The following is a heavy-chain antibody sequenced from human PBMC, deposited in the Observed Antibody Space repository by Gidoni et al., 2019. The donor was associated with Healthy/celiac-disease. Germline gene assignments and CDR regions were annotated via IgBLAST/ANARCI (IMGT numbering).Heavy chain of an antibody. CDR2: ISSSSSYI. V-gene: IGHV3-21*01. J-gene: IGHJ3*02. CDR1: GFTFSSYS. CDR3: ARDPYCSGGSCYSAFDI. Sequence: EVQLVESGGGLVKPGGSLRLFCAGSGFTFSSYSMNWVRQAPGKGLEWVSSISSSSSYIYYADSVKGRFTISRDNAKNSLYLQMNSLRAEDTAVYYCARDPYCSGGSCYSAFDIWGQGTMVTVSS. D-gene: IGHD2-15*01.